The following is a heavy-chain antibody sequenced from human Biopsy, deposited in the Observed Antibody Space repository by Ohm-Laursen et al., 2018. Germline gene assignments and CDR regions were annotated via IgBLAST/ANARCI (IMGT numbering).Heavy chain of an antibody. CDR1: GFTINSNY. D-gene: IGHD3-10*01. CDR2: IYTGDIT. CDR3: AKDLVVRGVGDHGMDV. J-gene: IGHJ6*02. Sequence: SLRLSCAASGFTINSNYMNWARQAPGKGLEWVSVIYTGDITSYADSVKGRFTISRDNSKNTMSLQMNSLRTEDTAVYYCAKDLVVRGVGDHGMDVWGQGTTVTVSS. V-gene: IGHV3-66*02.